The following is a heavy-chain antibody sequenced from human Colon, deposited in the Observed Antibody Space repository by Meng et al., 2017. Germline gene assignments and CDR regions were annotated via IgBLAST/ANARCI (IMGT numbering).Heavy chain of an antibody. CDR1: GGSITSGGYY. CDR3: ARVVSLVVKGNWFDS. D-gene: IGHD2-15*01. J-gene: IGHJ5*01. V-gene: IGHV4-31*03. Sequence: SGPGLVKPSQPLSLTRTVAGGSITSGGYYWSWIRQHPGKGLEWIGYIDHSGTTYDNPSLKTRLTMSVDTSKNQFSLKLTSVTAADTAVYYCARVVSLVVKGNWFDSWGQGTLVTVSS. CDR2: IDHSGTT.